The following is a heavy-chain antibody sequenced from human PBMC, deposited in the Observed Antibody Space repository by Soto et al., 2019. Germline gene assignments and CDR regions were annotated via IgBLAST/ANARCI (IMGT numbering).Heavy chain of an antibody. CDR1: GDSVSNNSVA. V-gene: IGHV6-1*01. Sequence: QTLSLTCAISGDSVSNNSVACNWVRHSPSRGLEWLGRTYYRSKWHYDYAPSVRSRITINPDTSKNHFSLQLNSVSPEDAAVYYCARTLRGRGVKYFDDWGQGTMVTVS. CDR2: TYYRSKWHY. CDR3: ARTLRGRGVKYFDD. D-gene: IGHD3-10*01. J-gene: IGHJ4*02.